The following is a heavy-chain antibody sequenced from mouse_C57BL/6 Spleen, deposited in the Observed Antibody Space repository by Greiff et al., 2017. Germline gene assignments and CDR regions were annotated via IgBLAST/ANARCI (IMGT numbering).Heavy chain of an antibody. Sequence: EVNVVESGGGLVKPGGSLKLSCAASGFTFSSYAMSWVRQTPEKRLEWVATISDGGSYTYYPDNVKGRFTISRANAKNNLYLQMSHLKAEDTAMYYCARDNYYGSRDAMDYWGQGTSVTVSS. J-gene: IGHJ4*01. V-gene: IGHV5-4*01. D-gene: IGHD1-1*01. CDR3: ARDNYYGSRDAMDY. CDR1: GFTFSSYA. CDR2: ISDGGSYT.